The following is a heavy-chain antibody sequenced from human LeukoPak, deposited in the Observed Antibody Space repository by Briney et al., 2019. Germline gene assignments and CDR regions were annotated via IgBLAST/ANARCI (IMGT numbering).Heavy chain of an antibody. CDR3: ARDVGYCSGGSCYLFTD. J-gene: IGHJ4*02. CDR1: GYTFTSYG. D-gene: IGHD2-15*01. Sequence: ASVKVSCKASGYTFTSYGISWVRQAPGQGLEWMGWISVYYGNTNYAQKLQGRVTMTTDTSTSTAYMELRSLRSDDTAVYYCARDVGYCSGGSCYLFTDWGQGTLVTVSS. CDR2: ISVYYGNT. V-gene: IGHV1-18*01.